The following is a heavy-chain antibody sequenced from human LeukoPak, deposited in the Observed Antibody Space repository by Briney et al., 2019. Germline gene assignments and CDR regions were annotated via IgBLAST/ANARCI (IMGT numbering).Heavy chain of an antibody. V-gene: IGHV3-23*01. CDR3: AKFEYSTATQLYYFDC. J-gene: IGHJ4*02. Sequence: GGSLRLSCEASGFTFSSYAMSWVRQAPGKGLDWVSGISAGGDRTYYADSVKGRFTISRDNAKNTLYLQMNSLRAEDTAVYYCAKFEYSTATQLYYFDCWGQGALVTVSP. CDR1: GFTFSSYA. D-gene: IGHD6-6*01. CDR2: ISAGGDRT.